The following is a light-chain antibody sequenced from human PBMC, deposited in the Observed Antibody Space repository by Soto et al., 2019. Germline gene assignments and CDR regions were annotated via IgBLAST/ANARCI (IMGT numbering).Light chain of an antibody. CDR2: DVS. Sequence: QSALTQPRSVSGSPGQSVTISCTGTSSDVGGYNYVSWYQQHPGKAPKLVIYDVSKRPSGVPDRFSGSKSGNTASLTVSGLQAEDEGDYYCSAYTARSTLVFGGGTQLTVL. CDR3: SAYTARSTLV. CDR1: SSDVGGYNY. V-gene: IGLV2-11*01. J-gene: IGLJ7*01.